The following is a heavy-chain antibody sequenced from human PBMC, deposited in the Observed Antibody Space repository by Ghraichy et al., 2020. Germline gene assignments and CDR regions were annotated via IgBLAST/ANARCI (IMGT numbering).Heavy chain of an antibody. CDR3: AKVASSTAGWDSFDY. CDR1: GFSFSITA. J-gene: IGHJ4*02. Sequence: GGSLRLSCDASGFSFSITAMTWVRQAPGKGLEWVSAINGRGSYTYYADSVKGRFTISRDNSKSTLFLQMNSLTAGDTAVYFCAKVASSTAGWDSFDYWGQGTLFTVSS. V-gene: IGHV3-23*01. D-gene: IGHD6-25*01. CDR2: INGRGSYT.